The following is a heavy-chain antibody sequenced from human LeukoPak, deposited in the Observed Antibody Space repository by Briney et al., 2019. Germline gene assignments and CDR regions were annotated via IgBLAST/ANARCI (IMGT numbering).Heavy chain of an antibody. D-gene: IGHD5-12*01. Sequence: PGGSLRLSCAASGFTFSSYGVLWVRQATGKALEGGAVIAYDGSNNYYAGCVKGRFTIPRDNSKNSLYLQMNSLRAEDTAVYYCANSILLCGATSLYWGQGTLVTVSS. V-gene: IGHV3-30*18. CDR1: GFTFSSYG. CDR3: ANSILLCGATSLY. J-gene: IGHJ4*02. CDR2: IAYDGSNN.